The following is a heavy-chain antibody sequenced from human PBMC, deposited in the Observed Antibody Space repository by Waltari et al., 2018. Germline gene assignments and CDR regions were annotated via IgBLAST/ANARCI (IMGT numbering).Heavy chain of an antibody. CDR2: IQQNGSEK. V-gene: IGHV3-7*01. CDR1: GFHFSRSW. J-gene: IGHJ5*02. CDR3: ARDLVATPP. D-gene: IGHD2-21*02. Sequence: EVQLVESGGDLVQPGGSLRLSCAASGFHFSRSWMTWFRQAPGKGLEWVGNIQQNGSEKWYADSVRGRFTISRDNAMNSLYLQMNSLRVEDTAVYYCARDLVATPPWGQGTLVTVSS.